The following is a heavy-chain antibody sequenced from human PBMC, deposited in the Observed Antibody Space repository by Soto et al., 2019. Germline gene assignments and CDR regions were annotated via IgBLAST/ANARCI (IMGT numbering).Heavy chain of an antibody. Sequence: EVQLAESGGGLVLTGGSLRLSCAASGFSFVSYWMHWVRQVPGEGLAWVSRINGNADNSDYADSVKGRFTISRDNAMNRLYLQMDRLRADDTGVYYCVSQPHWARTFESWGQATLVNVSS. J-gene: IGHJ4*02. V-gene: IGHV3-74*01. CDR1: GFSFVSYW. D-gene: IGHD7-27*01. CDR3: VSQPHWARTFES. CDR2: INGNADNS.